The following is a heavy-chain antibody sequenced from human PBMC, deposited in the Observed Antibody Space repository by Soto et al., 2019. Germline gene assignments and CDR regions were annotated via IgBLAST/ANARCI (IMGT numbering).Heavy chain of an antibody. CDR2: IIPIFGTA. V-gene: IGHV1-69*01. CDR1: GGTFSSYA. J-gene: IGHJ4*02. Sequence: SVKVSCKASGGTFSSYAISWVRQAPVQGLEWMGGIIPIFGTANYAQKFQGRVTITADESTSTAYMELSSLRSEDTAVYYCARDPGAPYGDDVEDRREGFDYWGQGTLVTVSS. D-gene: IGHD4-17*01. CDR3: ARDPGAPYGDDVEDRREGFDY.